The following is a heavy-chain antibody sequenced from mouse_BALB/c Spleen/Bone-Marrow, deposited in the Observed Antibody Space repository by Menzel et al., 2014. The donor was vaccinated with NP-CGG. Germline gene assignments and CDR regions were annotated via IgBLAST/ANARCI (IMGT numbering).Heavy chain of an antibody. CDR3: SRGLLGLDY. CDR1: GYTFTSFR. V-gene: IGHV1-52*01. CDR2: IDPYDSIT. D-gene: IGHD1-2*01. J-gene: IGHJ2*01. Sequence: QVHVKQSGAELVRPGASVKLSCKASGYTFTSFRMNWVKRRPDQGLEWIGRIDPYDSITHYNRIFKDKAILTVDKSSSTAYMQLGSLTSEDSAVYYCSRGLLGLDYWGQGTTLTVSS.